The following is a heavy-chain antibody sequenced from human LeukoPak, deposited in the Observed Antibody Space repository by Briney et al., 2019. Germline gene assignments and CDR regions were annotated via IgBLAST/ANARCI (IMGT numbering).Heavy chain of an antibody. CDR2: ISYDGSNK. V-gene: IGHV3-30-3*01. CDR1: GFTFSSYA. J-gene: IGHJ4*02. CDR3: ARGPQN. Sequence: GGSLRLSCAASGFTFSSYAMHWVRQAPGKGLEWVAVISYDGSNKYYADSVKGRFTISRDNSKNTLYLQMNSLRAEDTAVYYCARGPQNWGQGTLVTVSS.